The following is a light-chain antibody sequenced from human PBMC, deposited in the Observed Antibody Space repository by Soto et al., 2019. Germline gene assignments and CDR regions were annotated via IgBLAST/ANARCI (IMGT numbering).Light chain of an antibody. J-gene: IGKJ2*01. CDR1: QSVRGSY. Sequence: EIVLTQSPGTLSLSPGERATLSCRASQSVRGSYLAWYRQRPGQAPRPLIYGATSRATGIPDRFSGSGSGTDFTLTISRLEPEDFAVYYCQQYDSTPLYTFGQGTKLEIK. V-gene: IGKV3-20*01. CDR2: GAT. CDR3: QQYDSTPLYT.